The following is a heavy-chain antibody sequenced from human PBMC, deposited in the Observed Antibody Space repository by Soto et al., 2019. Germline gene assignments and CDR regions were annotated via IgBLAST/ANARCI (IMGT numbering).Heavy chain of an antibody. D-gene: IGHD3-16*02. CDR3: AKETYYDYIWGSYRFDAFDI. CDR1: GFTFSSYA. V-gene: IGHV3-23*01. J-gene: IGHJ3*02. CDR2: ISGSGGST. Sequence: GGSLRLSCAASGFTFSSYAMSWVRQAPGKGLEWVSAISGSGGSTYYADSVKGRFTISRDNSKNTLYLQMNSLRAEDTAVYYCAKETYYDYIWGSYRFDAFDIWGQGTMVTVSS.